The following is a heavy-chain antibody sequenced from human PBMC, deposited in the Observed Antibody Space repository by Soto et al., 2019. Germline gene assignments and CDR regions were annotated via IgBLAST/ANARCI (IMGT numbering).Heavy chain of an antibody. V-gene: IGHV4-30-4*01. Sequence: SETLSLTCTVSGDSISSGDYYWSWIRQSPDKGLEWIGYTYHSGRTYYKPSLKSRVTISADTSKNQFSLKLSSVTAADTAVYYCARVVWLRRRVAATNNHDAFDIWGQGTMVTVSS. CDR1: GDSISSGDYY. J-gene: IGHJ3*02. CDR3: ARVVWLRRRVAATNNHDAFDI. CDR2: TYHSGRT. D-gene: IGHD2-15*01.